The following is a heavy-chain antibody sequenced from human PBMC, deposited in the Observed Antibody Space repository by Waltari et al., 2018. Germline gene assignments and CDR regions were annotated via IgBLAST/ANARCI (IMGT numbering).Heavy chain of an antibody. Sequence: QLQLQESGPGLVKPSETLSLTCTVSGGSISSSSYYWGWIRQPPGKGLEWIGSIYYSGSTYYNPSLKSRVTISVDTSKNQFSLKLSSVTAADTAMYYCARDSGDGYNWYDYWGQGTLVTVSS. V-gene: IGHV4-39*07. CDR2: IYYSGST. D-gene: IGHD5-12*01. CDR3: ARDSGDGYNWYDY. J-gene: IGHJ4*02. CDR1: GGSISSSSYY.